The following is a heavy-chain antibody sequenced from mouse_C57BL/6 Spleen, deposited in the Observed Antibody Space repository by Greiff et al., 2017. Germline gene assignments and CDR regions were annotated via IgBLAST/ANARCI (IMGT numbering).Heavy chain of an antibody. D-gene: IGHD1-1*01. CDR2: ISSGSSTI. V-gene: IGHV5-17*01. J-gene: IGHJ2*01. CDR1: GFTFSDYG. CDR3: ARRYYYGSSYGFDY. Sequence: VQLKESGGGLVKPGGSLKLSCAASGFTFSDYGMHWVRQAPEKGLEWVAYISSGSSTIYYADTVKGRFTISRDNAKNTLFLQMTSLRSEDTAMYYCARRYYYGSSYGFDYWGQGTTLTVSS.